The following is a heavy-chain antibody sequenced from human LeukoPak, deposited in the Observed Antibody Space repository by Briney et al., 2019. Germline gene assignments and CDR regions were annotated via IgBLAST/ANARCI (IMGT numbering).Heavy chain of an antibody. J-gene: IGHJ4*02. CDR1: GGSFSGYY. Sequence: ASETLSLTCAVYGGSFSGYYWSWIRQPPGKGLEWIGEINHSGSTNYNPSLKSRVTISVDKSKNQFSLKLSSVTAADTAVYYCARSLYSSSTIDYWGQGTLVTVSS. CDR2: INHSGST. CDR3: ARSLYSSSTIDY. D-gene: IGHD6-6*01. V-gene: IGHV4-34*01.